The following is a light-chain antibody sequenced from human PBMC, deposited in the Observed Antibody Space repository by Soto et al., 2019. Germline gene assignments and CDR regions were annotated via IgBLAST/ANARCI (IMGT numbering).Light chain of an antibody. CDR2: DVT. Sequence: QSVLTQPASVSGSPGQSITISCTGTSSDVSGYDFVSWFQQHPGKAPKLMIYDVTNRPSGVSDRFSGSKSANTASLTISGLQAEDEADYYCSSYISSSTLEVFGTGTEATVL. CDR3: SSYISSSTLEV. V-gene: IGLV2-14*03. CDR1: SSDVSGYDF. J-gene: IGLJ1*01.